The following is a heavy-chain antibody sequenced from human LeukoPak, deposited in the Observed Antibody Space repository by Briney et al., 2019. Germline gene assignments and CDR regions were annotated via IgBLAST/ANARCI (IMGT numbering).Heavy chain of an antibody. V-gene: IGHV3-11*04. CDR1: GFTFSDYY. CDR2: ISSSGSTI. D-gene: IGHD3-22*01. CDR3: ARDLDYYDSSGYCDY. J-gene: IGHJ4*02. Sequence: GGSLRLSCAASGFTFSDYYMSWIRQAPGKGLEWVSYISSSGSTIYYADSVKGRFTISRDNAKNSLYLQMNSLRAEDTAVYYCARDLDYYDSSGYCDYWGQGTLVIVSS.